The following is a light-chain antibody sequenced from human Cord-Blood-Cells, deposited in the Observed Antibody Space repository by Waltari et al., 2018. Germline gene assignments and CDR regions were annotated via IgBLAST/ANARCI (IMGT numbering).Light chain of an antibody. J-gene: IGKJ1*01. CDR1: QSISSY. Sequence: PMTLFPSSLSASVRDRLTITCRASQSISSYLNWYQQKPGKAPKLLIYAASSLQSGVPSRFSGSGSGTDFTLTISSLQPEDFATYYCQQSYSTLWTFGQGTKVEIK. CDR3: QQSYSTLWT. V-gene: IGKV1-39*01. CDR2: AAS.